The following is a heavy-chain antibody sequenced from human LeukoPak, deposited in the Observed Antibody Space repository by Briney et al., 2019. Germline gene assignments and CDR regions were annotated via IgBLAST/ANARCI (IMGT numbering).Heavy chain of an antibody. CDR3: ARAIDDSSGDAFDI. J-gene: IGHJ3*02. CDR1: GYSVSSNSAA. CDR2: TYYRSKWYN. Sequence: SQTLSLTCAISGYSVSSNSAAWNWLRQSPSRGLEWLGRTYYRSKWYNDYAVSVKSRTTINPDTSKNQFSLQLNSVTPEDTAVYYCARAIDDSSGDAFDIWGQGTMVTVSS. D-gene: IGHD3-22*01. V-gene: IGHV6-1*01.